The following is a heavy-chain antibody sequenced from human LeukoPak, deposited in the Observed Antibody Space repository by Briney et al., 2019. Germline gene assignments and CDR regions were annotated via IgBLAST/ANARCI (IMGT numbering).Heavy chain of an antibody. D-gene: IGHD5-12*01. CDR2: ISAYNGNT. CDR1: GYTFTSYY. CDR3: ARVRTSYDPSDY. V-gene: IGHV1-18*04. Sequence: ASVKVSCKASGYTFTSYYMHWVRQAPGQGLEWMGWISAYNGNTNYAQKLQGRVTMTTDTSTSTAYMELRSLRSDDTAVYYCARVRTSYDPSDYWGQGTLVTVSS. J-gene: IGHJ4*02.